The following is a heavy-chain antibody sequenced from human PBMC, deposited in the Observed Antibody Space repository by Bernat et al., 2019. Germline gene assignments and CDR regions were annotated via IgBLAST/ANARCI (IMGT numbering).Heavy chain of an antibody. CDR2: IVVGSGNT. J-gene: IGHJ4*02. V-gene: IGHV1-58*01. Sequence: QMQLVQSGPEVKKPGTSVKVSCKASGFTFTSSAVQWVRQARGQRLEWIGWIVVGSGNTNYAQKFQERVTITRDMSTSTAYMELSSLRSEDTAVYYCAAGYYYGSGSSYIPDYWGQGTLVTVSS. CDR1: GFTFTSSA. D-gene: IGHD3-10*01. CDR3: AAGYYYGSGSSYIPDY.